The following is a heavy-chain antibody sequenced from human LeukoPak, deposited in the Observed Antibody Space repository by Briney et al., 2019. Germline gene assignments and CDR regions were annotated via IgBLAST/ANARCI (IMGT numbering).Heavy chain of an antibody. J-gene: IGHJ6*02. D-gene: IGHD1-26*01. CDR1: GFTFNNAW. CDR3: ARGTVGVSGRYYYYGMDV. V-gene: IGHV3-21*01. Sequence: GGSLRLSCAASGFTFNNAWMSWVRQAPGKGLEWVSSISSSSSYIYYADSVKGRFTISRDNAKNSLCLQMNSLRAEDTAVYYCARGTVGVSGRYYYYGMDVWGQGTTVTVSS. CDR2: ISSSSSYI.